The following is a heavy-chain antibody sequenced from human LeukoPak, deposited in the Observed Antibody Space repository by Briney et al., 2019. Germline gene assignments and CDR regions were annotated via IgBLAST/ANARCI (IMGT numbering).Heavy chain of an antibody. D-gene: IGHD5-18*01. Sequence: ASVKVSCKASGGTFSSYAISWVRQAPGQGPEWMGGIIPIFGSAKYAQKFQGRVTITTDESTSTAYMELSSLRSEDTAVYYCARGRGVQLWLLDYWGQGTLVTVSS. CDR2: IIPIFGSA. V-gene: IGHV1-69*05. CDR3: ARGRGVQLWLLDY. J-gene: IGHJ4*02. CDR1: GGTFSSYA.